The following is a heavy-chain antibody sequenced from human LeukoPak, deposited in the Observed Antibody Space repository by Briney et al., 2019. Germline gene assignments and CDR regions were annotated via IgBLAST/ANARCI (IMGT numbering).Heavy chain of an antibody. Sequence: GGSLRLSCAASGFTFSNAWMSWVRQAPGKGLEWVGRIKSKTDGGTTDYAAPVRGRFTISRDDSKNTLYLQMNSLKTEDTAVYYCTTDPVFSSADAFDIWGQGTMVTVSS. CDR2: IKSKTDGGTT. V-gene: IGHV3-15*01. CDR3: TTDPVFSSADAFDI. CDR1: GFTFSNAW. J-gene: IGHJ3*02.